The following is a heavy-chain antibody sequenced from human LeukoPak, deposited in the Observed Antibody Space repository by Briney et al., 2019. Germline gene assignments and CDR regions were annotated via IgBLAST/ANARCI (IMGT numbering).Heavy chain of an antibody. CDR2: ISAYNGNT. Sequence: ASVKVSCKASGYTFTSYGISWVRQAPGQGLEWMGWISAYNGNTNYAQKLQGRVTMTTDTSTSTAYMELRSLRSDDTAVYYCARARYDSSRVYFQHWGQGTLVTVSS. V-gene: IGHV1-18*01. J-gene: IGHJ1*01. CDR3: ARARYDSSRVYFQH. CDR1: GYTFTSYG. D-gene: IGHD3-22*01.